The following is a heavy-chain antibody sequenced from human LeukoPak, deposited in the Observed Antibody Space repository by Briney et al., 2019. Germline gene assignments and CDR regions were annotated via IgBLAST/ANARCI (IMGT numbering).Heavy chain of an antibody. D-gene: IGHD5-18*01. V-gene: IGHV3-53*04. Sequence: GGSLRLSCAASGFTVSSNYMSWVRQAPGKGLEWVSVIYSGGSTYYADSVKGRFTISRHNSKNTLYLQMNSLRAEDTAVYYCARDRGASGYSYGGAGGYYYGTDVWGQGTTVTVSS. CDR1: GFTVSSNY. J-gene: IGHJ6*02. CDR3: ARDRGASGYSYGGAGGYYYGTDV. CDR2: IYSGGST.